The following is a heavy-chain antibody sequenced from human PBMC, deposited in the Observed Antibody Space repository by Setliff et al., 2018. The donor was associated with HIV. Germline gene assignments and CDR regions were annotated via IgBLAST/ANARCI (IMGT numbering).Heavy chain of an antibody. CDR2: IYTSGST. CDR3: ARADSSSWFFATFDI. CDR1: GGSISSSSYY. D-gene: IGHD6-13*01. J-gene: IGHJ3*02. Sequence: SETLSLTCTVSGGSISSSSYYWGWIRQPPGKGLEWIGHIYTSGSTNYNPSLKSRVTISVDTSKNQFSLRLTSVTAADTAVYYCARADSSSWFFATFDIWGQGTMVTVSS. V-gene: IGHV4-61*05.